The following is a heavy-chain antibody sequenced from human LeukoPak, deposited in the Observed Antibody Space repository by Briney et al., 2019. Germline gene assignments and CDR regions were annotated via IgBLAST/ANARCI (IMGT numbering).Heavy chain of an antibody. CDR2: ISGNGGST. V-gene: IGHV3-23*01. CDR1: GFTFSSYA. J-gene: IGHJ4*02. D-gene: IGHD6-13*01. CDR3: ASHSPGYRNSWYDFDY. Sequence: GGSLRLSCAASGFTFSSYAMSWVRQAPGKGLEWVSAISGNGGSTHYADSVKGRFTISRDNPKNTLYLQINSLRREDRALYFCASHSPGYRNSWYDFDYWGQGTLVTVSS.